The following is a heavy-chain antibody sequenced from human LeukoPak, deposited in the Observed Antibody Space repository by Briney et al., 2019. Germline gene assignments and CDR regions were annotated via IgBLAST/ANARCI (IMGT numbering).Heavy chain of an antibody. CDR3: ARIGITMVRGVIY. V-gene: IGHV4-34*01. Sequence: SETLSLTCAVYGESFSGYYWSWIRQPPGKGLEWIGEINHSGSTNYNPSLKSRVTISVDTSKNQFSLKLSSVTAADTAVYYCARIGITMVRGVIYWGQGTLVTVSS. CDR1: GESFSGYY. J-gene: IGHJ4*02. D-gene: IGHD3-10*01. CDR2: INHSGST.